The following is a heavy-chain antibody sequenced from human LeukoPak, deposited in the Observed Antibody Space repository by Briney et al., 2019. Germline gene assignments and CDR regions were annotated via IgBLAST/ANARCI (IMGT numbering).Heavy chain of an antibody. V-gene: IGHV1-2*02. CDR2: INPNSGGT. CDR1: VYTFTGCY. J-gene: IGHJ4*02. CDR3: ARDVAAAENDY. Sequence: ASVKVSCKASVYTFTGCYMHWVRQAPGQGLEWMGWINPNSGGTNYAQKFQGRVTMTRDTSISTAYMELSRLRSDDTAVYYCARDVAAAENDYWGQGTLVTVSS. D-gene: IGHD6-13*01.